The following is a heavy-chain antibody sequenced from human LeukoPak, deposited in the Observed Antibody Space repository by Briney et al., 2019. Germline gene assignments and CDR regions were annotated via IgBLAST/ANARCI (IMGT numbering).Heavy chain of an antibody. CDR2: IHGSGGVT. CDR1: AFSFSSYA. Sequence: GGSLRLSCTASAFSFSSYAMTWLRQAPGKGLEWVSGIHGSGGVTYYADSVKGRFTISRDNSKNTLYLQMNSLRVEDTAVYYCARDRHTAMVYYYYYMDVWGTGTTVTVSS. D-gene: IGHD5-18*01. J-gene: IGHJ6*03. CDR3: ARDRHTAMVYYYYYMDV. V-gene: IGHV3-23*01.